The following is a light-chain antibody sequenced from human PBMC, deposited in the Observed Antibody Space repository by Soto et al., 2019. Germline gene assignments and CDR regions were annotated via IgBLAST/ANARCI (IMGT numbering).Light chain of an antibody. J-gene: IGLJ2*01. CDR1: SSNIESNY. CDR3: AAWDDSLSGVV. V-gene: IGLV1-47*02. Sequence: QSVLTQPPSASGTPGQSVTISCSGSSSNIESNYVYWYQQLPGTAPKLLIYTNNQRPSGVPDRFSGSKSGTSASLAISGLRSEDEADYYCAAWDDSLSGVVFGGGTQLTVL. CDR2: TNN.